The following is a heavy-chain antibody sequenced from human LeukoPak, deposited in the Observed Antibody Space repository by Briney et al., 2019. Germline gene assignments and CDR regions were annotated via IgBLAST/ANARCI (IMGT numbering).Heavy chain of an antibody. Sequence: GGSLRLSCAASGFIFSSYGMNWVRQAPGRGLEWVSSVSGSSTYIYYADSVKGRFTISRDNAKNSLYLQMTSLRAEDTAVYYCARSDPLVVLAADPSNFDYWGQGTLVTVSS. CDR3: ARSDPLVVLAADPSNFDY. V-gene: IGHV3-21*01. J-gene: IGHJ4*02. D-gene: IGHD2-15*01. CDR1: GFIFSSYG. CDR2: VSGSSTYI.